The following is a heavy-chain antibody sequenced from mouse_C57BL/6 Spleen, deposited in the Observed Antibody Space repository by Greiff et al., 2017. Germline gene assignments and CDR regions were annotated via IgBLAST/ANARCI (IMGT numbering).Heavy chain of an antibody. CDR2: IYPGSGNT. J-gene: IGHJ3*01. Sequence: VKLMESGAELVRPGASVKLSCKASGYTFTDYYINWVKQRPGQGLEWIARIYPGSGNTYYNEKFKGKATLTAEKSSSTAYMQLSSLTSDDSAVYFCARMGTRDGYAWFAYWGQGTLVTVSA. V-gene: IGHV1-76*01. CDR3: ARMGTRDGYAWFAY. CDR1: GYTFTDYY. D-gene: IGHD2-2*01.